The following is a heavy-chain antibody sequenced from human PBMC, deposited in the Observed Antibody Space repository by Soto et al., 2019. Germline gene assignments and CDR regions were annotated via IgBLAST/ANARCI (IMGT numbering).Heavy chain of an antibody. CDR1: GYTFITYG. D-gene: IGHD5-18*01. Sequence: QVQLVQSGAEVKKPGASVKVSCKASGYTFITYGINWVRQAPGQGLEWMGWSSAYNGNTQFAQKFQGRLTMTRDTSTSTADMELRSLRSDDTAVYYCALTAIDYWGQGTLVTVSS. CDR3: ALTAIDY. CDR2: SSAYNGNT. V-gene: IGHV1-18*01. J-gene: IGHJ4*02.